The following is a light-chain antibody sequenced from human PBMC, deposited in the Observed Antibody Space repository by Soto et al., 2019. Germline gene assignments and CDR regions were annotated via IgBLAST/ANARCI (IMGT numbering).Light chain of an antibody. CDR3: QQYNSYWT. J-gene: IGKJ1*01. Sequence: DIQMTQSPSTLSGSVGDRVTITCRASQSISSSLAWYQQRPGKAPKLLIYDASSLESGVPSRFSGSGSGTEFTLTINSLQPDDFATYYCQQYNSYWTFGQGTKVDI. V-gene: IGKV1-5*01. CDR2: DAS. CDR1: QSISSS.